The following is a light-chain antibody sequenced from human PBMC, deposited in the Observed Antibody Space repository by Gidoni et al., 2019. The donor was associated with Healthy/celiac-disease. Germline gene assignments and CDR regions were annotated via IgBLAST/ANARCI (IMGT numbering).Light chain of an antibody. CDR3: QQYGSSPLT. Sequence: EIVLTQSPGTLSLSPGERATLSCRASQSVSSSYLAWYQQKPGQAPRLLIYGASSRATGIPDRFSGRGSGTDFTLTISRLEPEDFAAYYCQQYGSSPLTFGPGTKVDIK. V-gene: IGKV3-20*01. J-gene: IGKJ3*01. CDR1: QSVSSSY. CDR2: GAS.